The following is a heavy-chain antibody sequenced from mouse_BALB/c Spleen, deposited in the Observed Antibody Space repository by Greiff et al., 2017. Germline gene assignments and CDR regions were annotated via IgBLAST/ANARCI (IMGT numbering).Heavy chain of an antibody. V-gene: IGHV2-2*02. CDR2: IWSGGST. D-gene: IGHD1-2*01. J-gene: IGHJ4*01. CDR3: ARNYYGYLYAMDY. CDR1: GFSLTSYG. Sequence: VKLQQSGPGLVQPSQSLSITCTVSGFSLTSYGVHWVRQSPGKGLEWLGVIWSGGSTDYNAAFISRLSISKDNSKSQVFFKMNSLQANDTAIYYCARNYYGYLYAMDYWGQGTSVTVSS.